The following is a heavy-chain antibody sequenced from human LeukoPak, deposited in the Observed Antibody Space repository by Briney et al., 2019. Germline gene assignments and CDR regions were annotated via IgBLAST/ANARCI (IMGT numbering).Heavy chain of an antibody. CDR2: ISSSSTNI. D-gene: IGHD4-17*01. Sequence: QTGGSLRLSCAASRFTFSTYSMNWVRQAPGRGLEWVSHISSSSTNIYYKDSVKGRFTISRDNAKNSLYLHMTSLRAEDTAVYYCVRNDGDNAFDIWGQGTMVIVSS. V-gene: IGHV3-48*01. J-gene: IGHJ3*02. CDR3: VRNDGDNAFDI. CDR1: RFTFSTYS.